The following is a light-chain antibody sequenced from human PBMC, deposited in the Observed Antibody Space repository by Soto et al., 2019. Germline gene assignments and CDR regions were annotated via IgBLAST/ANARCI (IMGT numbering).Light chain of an antibody. CDR2: DAS. CDR1: QDIATY. V-gene: IGKV1-5*01. CDR3: QQYNSLWT. Sequence: DIQMTQSPSSLSASVGNRVTITCQASQDIATYLNWYQQKPGKAPNLLIYDASSLESGVPSRFSGSGSGTVFTLTISSLQPDDFATYYCQQYNSLWTFGQGTKVDIK. J-gene: IGKJ1*01.